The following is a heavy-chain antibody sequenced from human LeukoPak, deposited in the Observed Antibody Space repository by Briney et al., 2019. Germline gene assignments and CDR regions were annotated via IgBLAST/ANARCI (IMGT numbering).Heavy chain of an antibody. CDR2: IWYDGSNK. Sequence: GGSLRLSCAASGFTFSSCGMHWVRQAPGKGLEWVAVIWYDGSNKYYADSVKGRFTISRDNSKNTLYLQMNSLRAEDTAVYYCARAYCSSTSCYDAFDIWGQGTMVTVSS. D-gene: IGHD2-2*01. CDR3: ARAYCSSTSCYDAFDI. J-gene: IGHJ3*02. CDR1: GFTFSSCG. V-gene: IGHV3-33*01.